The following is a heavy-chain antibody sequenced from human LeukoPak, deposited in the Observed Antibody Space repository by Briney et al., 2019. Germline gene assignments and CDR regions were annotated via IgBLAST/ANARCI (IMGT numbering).Heavy chain of an antibody. CDR1: GFTFSSYG. V-gene: IGHV3-7*01. CDR2: IKKDGSEK. J-gene: IGHJ4*02. Sequence: GGSLRLSCAASGFTFSSYGMIWVRQAPGKGLEWVANIKKDGSEKYYVDSVKGRFTISRDNAKNSLYLQMNSLRAEDTAVYYCARDAVLIPAANSGIGSNYWGQGTLVTVSS. D-gene: IGHD2-2*01. CDR3: ARDAVLIPAANSGIGSNY.